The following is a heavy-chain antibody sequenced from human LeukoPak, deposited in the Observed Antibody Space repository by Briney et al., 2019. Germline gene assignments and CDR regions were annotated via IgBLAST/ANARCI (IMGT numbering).Heavy chain of an antibody. D-gene: IGHD1-1*01. Sequence: PSETLSLTCTVSGYSIISGHYWGWIRQPPGQGLEWIGSLYEGETTYYNPSLKTRLTISLDTSKNQFSLRLSSVTAADTAVYYCGSNWSDFDYWGQGILVTVSS. V-gene: IGHV4-38-2*02. CDR2: LYEGETT. CDR3: GSNWSDFDY. J-gene: IGHJ4*02. CDR1: GYSIISGHY.